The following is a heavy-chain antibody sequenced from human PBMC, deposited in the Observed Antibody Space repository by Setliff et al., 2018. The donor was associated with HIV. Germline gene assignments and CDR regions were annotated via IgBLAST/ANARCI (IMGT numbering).Heavy chain of an antibody. CDR2: ISPHNGDK. V-gene: IGHV1-2*02. Sequence: ASVKVSCKASGYTFTDFFIHWVRQAPGQGLEWMGWISPHNGDKNILQRFRGRVTMTTDTSFSTAYMELSGLRSDDTAMYYCARQFSNSLDHWGQGTLVTVSS. J-gene: IGHJ4*02. CDR1: GYTFTDFF. CDR3: ARQFSNSLDH. D-gene: IGHD7-27*01.